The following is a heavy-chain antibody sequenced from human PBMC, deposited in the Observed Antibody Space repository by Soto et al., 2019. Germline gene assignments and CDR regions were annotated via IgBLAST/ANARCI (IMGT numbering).Heavy chain of an antibody. Sequence: QITLKESGPTLVKPTQTLTLTCTFSGFSLSTSGAGVGWIRQPTPKALEWLAVVYWDDDKRYSPSLKSRLTSTKDTSKNQVVPTMTTMDPVDTVTYYCAYRLYGGWLTGSDDEYWGPGTLVTVPS. CDR1: GFSLSTSGAG. J-gene: IGHJ4*02. CDR3: AYRLYGGWLTGSDDEY. D-gene: IGHD7-27*01. V-gene: IGHV2-5*02. CDR2: VYWDDDK.